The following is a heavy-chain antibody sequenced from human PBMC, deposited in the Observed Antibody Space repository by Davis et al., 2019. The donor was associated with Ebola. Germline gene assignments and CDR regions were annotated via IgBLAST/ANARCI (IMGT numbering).Heavy chain of an antibody. CDR1: GYTFTSYD. CDR2: MNPNSGNT. D-gene: IGHD1-26*01. CDR3: ARGKWELLYFDY. Sequence: AASVKVSCKASGYTFTSYDINWVRQATGQGLEWMGWMNPNSGNTGYAQKLQGRVTMTTDTSTSTAYMELRSLRSDDTAVCYCARGKWELLYFDYWGQGTLVTVSS. J-gene: IGHJ4*02. V-gene: IGHV1-8*01.